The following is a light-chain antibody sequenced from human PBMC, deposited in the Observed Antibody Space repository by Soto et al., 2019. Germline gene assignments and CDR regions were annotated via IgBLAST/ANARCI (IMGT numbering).Light chain of an antibody. CDR3: QQRSNWPPFT. J-gene: IGKJ3*01. V-gene: IGKV3-11*01. Sequence: VLTQSPATLSLSPGERATLSCRASQRVTTNLAWYQQKPGQAPRLLIYDASNRATGIPARFSGSGSGTDFTLTISSLEPEDFAVYYCQQRSNWPPFTFGPGTKVDI. CDR1: QRVTTN. CDR2: DAS.